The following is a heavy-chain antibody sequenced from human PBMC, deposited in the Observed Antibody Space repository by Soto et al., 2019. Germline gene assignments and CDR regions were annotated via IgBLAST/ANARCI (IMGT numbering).Heavy chain of an antibody. J-gene: IGHJ6*02. V-gene: IGHV5-51*01. Sequence: PGESLKISCKGSGYSFTSYWIGWVRQMPGKGLEWMGIIYPGDSDTRYSPSFQGQVTISADKSISTAYLQWSSLKASDTAMYYSARGGVGSLYYYGMDVWGQGTTVTLSS. CDR3: ARGGVGSLYYYGMDV. CDR1: GYSFTSYW. D-gene: IGHD2-8*01. CDR2: IYPGDSDT.